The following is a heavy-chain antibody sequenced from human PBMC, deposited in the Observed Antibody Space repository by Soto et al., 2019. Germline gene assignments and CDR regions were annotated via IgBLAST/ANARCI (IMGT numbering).Heavy chain of an antibody. CDR1: GYDFTRYF. CDR2: VNPTGGSP. D-gene: IGHD3-16*02. Sequence: ASVKVSCKTSGYDFTRYFIHWVRQAPGQGLEWMVKVNPTGGSPTFGQKFQGRVTVTTDTSTSTVYMELSSLRSDDTAVYYGSRDLSPYWG. J-gene: IGHJ4*01. CDR3: SRDLSPY. V-gene: IGHV1-46*03.